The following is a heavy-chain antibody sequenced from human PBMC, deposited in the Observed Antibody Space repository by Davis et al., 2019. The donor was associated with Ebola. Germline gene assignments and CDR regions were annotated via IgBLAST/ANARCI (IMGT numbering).Heavy chain of an antibody. V-gene: IGHV3-21*01. CDR3: ARNYDFWIGAFDI. Sequence: GESLKISCAASGFTFSSYSMNWVRQAPGKGLEWVSSISSSSSYIYYADSVKGRFTISRDNAKNSLYLQMNSLRAEDTAVYYCARNYDFWIGAFDIWGQGTMVTVSS. J-gene: IGHJ3*02. CDR1: GFTFSSYS. D-gene: IGHD3-3*01. CDR2: ISSSSSYI.